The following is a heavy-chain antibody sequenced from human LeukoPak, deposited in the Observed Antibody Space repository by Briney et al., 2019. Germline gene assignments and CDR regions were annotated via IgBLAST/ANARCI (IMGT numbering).Heavy chain of an antibody. D-gene: IGHD2-15*01. Sequence: SETLSLTCAVYGGSFSGYYWSWIRQPPGKGLEWIGEINHSGSTNYNPSLKSRVTISVDTSKNQFSLKLSSVTAADTAVYYCARGRRGGGRIKHFDYWGQGTLVTVSS. CDR3: ARGRRGGGRIKHFDY. V-gene: IGHV4-34*01. CDR1: GGSFSGYY. CDR2: INHSGST. J-gene: IGHJ4*02.